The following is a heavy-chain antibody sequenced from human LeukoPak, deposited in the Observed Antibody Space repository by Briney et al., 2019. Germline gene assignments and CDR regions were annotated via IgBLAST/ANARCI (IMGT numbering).Heavy chain of an antibody. CDR1: GFTFSSYW. V-gene: IGHV3-23*01. D-gene: IGHD6-19*01. CDR2: ISGSGGST. Sequence: GGSLRLSCAASGFTFSSYWMSWVHQAPGKGLEWVSAISGSGGSTYYADSVKGRFTISRDNSKNTLYLQMNSLKPEDTAVYYCAKVRWANSGCYDLDDWGQGTLVTVSS. J-gene: IGHJ4*02. CDR3: AKVRWANSGCYDLDD.